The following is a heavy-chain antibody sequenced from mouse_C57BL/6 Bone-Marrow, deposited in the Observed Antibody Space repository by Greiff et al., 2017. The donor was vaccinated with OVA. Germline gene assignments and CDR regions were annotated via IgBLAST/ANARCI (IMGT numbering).Heavy chain of an antibody. CDR2: INPNNGGT. V-gene: IGHV1-26*01. Sequence: EVQLQQSGPELVKPGASVKISCKASGYTFTDYYMNWVKQSHGKSLEWIGDINPNNGGTSYNQKFKGKATLTVDKSSSTAYMELRSLTSEDSAVYYCAKRGSFDYWGQGTTLTVSS. CDR3: AKRGSFDY. CDR1: GYTFTDYY. J-gene: IGHJ2*01.